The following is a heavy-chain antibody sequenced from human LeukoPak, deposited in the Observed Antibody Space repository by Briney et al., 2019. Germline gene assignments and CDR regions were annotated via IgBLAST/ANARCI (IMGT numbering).Heavy chain of an antibody. Sequence: ASVKVSCKASGYTFTCYYMHWVRQAPGQGLEWMGWINPNSGGTNYAQKFQGRVTMTRDTSISTAYMELSRLRSDDTAVYYCARGDIVVVVAANPADYWGQGTLVTVSS. J-gene: IGHJ4*02. CDR2: INPNSGGT. CDR1: GYTFTCYY. CDR3: ARGDIVVVVAANPADY. D-gene: IGHD2-15*01. V-gene: IGHV1-2*02.